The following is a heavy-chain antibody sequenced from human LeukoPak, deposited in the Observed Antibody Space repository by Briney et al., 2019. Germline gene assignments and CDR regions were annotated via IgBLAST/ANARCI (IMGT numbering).Heavy chain of an antibody. CDR1: GGFISISTHY. D-gene: IGHD3-22*01. CDR3: ARGISITMIVVLKGAFDI. Sequence: PSETLSLTCSLSGGFISISTHYWGWIRQTPGKGLEWIGEINHSGSTNYNPSLKSRVTISVDTSKNQFSLKLSSVTAADTAVYYCARGISITMIVVLKGAFDIWGQGTMVTVSS. V-gene: IGHV4-39*07. J-gene: IGHJ3*02. CDR2: INHSGST.